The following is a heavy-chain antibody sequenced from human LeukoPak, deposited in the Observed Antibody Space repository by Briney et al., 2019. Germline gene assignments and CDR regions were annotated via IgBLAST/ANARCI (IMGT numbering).Heavy chain of an antibody. CDR3: ARRYCSSTSCYYFDY. V-gene: IGHV1-2*02. Sequence: ASVKVSCKASGYTFTDYYMHWVRQAPGQGREWMGLINPNSAGTNYAQNFQGRVTMTRDTSMNTAYMELTRLRSEDTAVYYCARRYCSSTSCYYFDYWGQGTLVTVSS. D-gene: IGHD2-2*01. J-gene: IGHJ4*02. CDR1: GYTFTDYY. CDR2: INPNSAGT.